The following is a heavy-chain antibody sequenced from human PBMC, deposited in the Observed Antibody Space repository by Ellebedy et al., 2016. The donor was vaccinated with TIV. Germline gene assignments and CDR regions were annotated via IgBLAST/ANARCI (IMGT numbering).Heavy chain of an antibody. V-gene: IGHV1-3*01. CDR3: ARYYDILTGYYGY. D-gene: IGHD3-9*01. Sequence: ASVKVSCKASGYIFTTYGITWVRLAPGRGLEWMGWINAGNGNTKYSQKFQGRVTITRDTSASTAYMELSSLRSEDTAVYYCARYYDILTGYYGYWGQGTLVTVSS. CDR1: GYIFTTYG. CDR2: INAGNGNT. J-gene: IGHJ4*02.